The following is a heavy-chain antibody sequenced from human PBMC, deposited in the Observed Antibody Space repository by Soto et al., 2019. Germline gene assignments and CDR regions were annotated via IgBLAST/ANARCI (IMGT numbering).Heavy chain of an antibody. D-gene: IGHD6-13*01. J-gene: IGHJ4*02. Sequence: EVQLVESGGGLVQPGGSLRLSCAASGFTFSSYEMNWVRQAPGKGLEWVSYISSSGSTIYYADSVKGRFTISRDNAKNSLYLQMNSMRAEDTAVYYCAGGGSSWPFDYWGQGTLVTVSS. CDR1: GFTFSSYE. CDR2: ISSSGSTI. V-gene: IGHV3-48*03. CDR3: AGGGSSWPFDY.